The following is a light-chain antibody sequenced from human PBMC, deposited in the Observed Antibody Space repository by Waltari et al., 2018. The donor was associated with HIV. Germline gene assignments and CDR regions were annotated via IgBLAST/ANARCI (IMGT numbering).Light chain of an antibody. V-gene: IGKV3-15*01. Sequence: EVVMTQSPATLGVSPGERVTLSCRTSQNVKSNLAWYQQKPGEAPRLLIXAXSTXTXXVAARFXXSGXGTDFXLTISSLQXEVFXVYXCQQYYHWPRTFGQGTRV. CDR3: QQYYHWPRT. CDR2: AXS. CDR1: QNVKSN. J-gene: IGKJ1*01.